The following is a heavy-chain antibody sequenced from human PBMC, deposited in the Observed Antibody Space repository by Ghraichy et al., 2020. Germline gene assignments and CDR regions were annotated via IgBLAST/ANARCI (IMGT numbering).Heavy chain of an antibody. Sequence: GESLNISCVASGFTFTSYAMSWVRQAPGKGLQWVSLVDSSSNTFHSDSVKGRFTVSRDNSKNTVYLQMNSLRGEDTAVYYCAKWLRSGYYVVDYWGQGSLVTVSS. CDR2: VDSSSNT. CDR3: AKWLRSGYYVVDY. D-gene: IGHD3-3*01. J-gene: IGHJ4*02. V-gene: IGHV3-23*01. CDR1: GFTFTSYA.